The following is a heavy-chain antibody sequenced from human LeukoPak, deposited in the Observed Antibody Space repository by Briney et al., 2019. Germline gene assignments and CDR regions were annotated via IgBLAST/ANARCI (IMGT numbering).Heavy chain of an antibody. D-gene: IGHD3-22*01. V-gene: IGHV1-2*02. CDR2: INPNSGGT. Sequence: ASVKVSCKASGYTFTSYGISWVRQAPGQGLEWMGWINPNSGGTNYAQKFQGRVTMTRDTSISTAYMELSRLRSDDTAVYYCARERTAMIVVVPSLWDIWGQGTMVTVSS. CDR1: GYTFTSYG. CDR3: ARERTAMIVVVPSLWDI. J-gene: IGHJ3*02.